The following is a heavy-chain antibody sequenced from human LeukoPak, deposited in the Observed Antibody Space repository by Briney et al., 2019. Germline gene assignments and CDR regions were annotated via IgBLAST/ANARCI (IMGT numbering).Heavy chain of an antibody. CDR1: GFTFSDYY. D-gene: IGHD3-10*01. CDR3: SREGGYGWGRGGFDS. J-gene: IGHJ5*01. CDR2: IISSSSYT. V-gene: IGHV3-11*05. Sequence: GGSLRLSCAASGFTFSDYYMTWIRQDPGKGLGWVSYIISSSSYTEYADSVKGRFTISRDNAKNSMYQQKNSRIDAAAAVNYCSREGGYGWGRGGFDSWGQGTLVTVSS.